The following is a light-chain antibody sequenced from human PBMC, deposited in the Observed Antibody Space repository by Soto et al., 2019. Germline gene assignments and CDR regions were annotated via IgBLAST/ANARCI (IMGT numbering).Light chain of an antibody. Sequence: QSVLTQPPSVSEAPRQRVTISCSGSSSNIGNNAVNWYQQLPGKAPKLLIYYDDLLPSGVSDRFSGSKSGTSASLAISGLQSEDEADYYCAAWDDSLNCVVFGGATKLTVL. J-gene: IGLJ2*01. CDR2: YDD. CDR1: SSNIGNNA. V-gene: IGLV1-36*01. CDR3: AAWDDSLNCVV.